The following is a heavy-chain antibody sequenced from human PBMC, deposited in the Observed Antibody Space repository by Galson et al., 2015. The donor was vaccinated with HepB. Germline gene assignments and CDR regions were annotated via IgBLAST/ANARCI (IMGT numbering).Heavy chain of an antibody. CDR1: GFTFSSYT. Sequence: SLRLSCAASGFTFSSYTMHWVRQAPGKGLEWVALISSDGRDKNYGDSVKGRFTISRDNSKNTVYLEMNSLRTEDTAVYYCARDMTYGDSSSWCFDYWGQGTLVPVSS. D-gene: IGHD6-13*01. J-gene: IGHJ4*02. V-gene: IGHV3-30*04. CDR3: ARDMTYGDSSSWCFDY. CDR2: ISSDGRDK.